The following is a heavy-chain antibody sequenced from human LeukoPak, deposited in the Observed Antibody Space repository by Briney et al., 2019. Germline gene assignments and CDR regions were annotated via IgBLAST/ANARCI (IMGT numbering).Heavy chain of an antibody. D-gene: IGHD3-9*01. CDR1: GFTFSTYW. CDR2: INQYGSEK. J-gene: IGHJ5*02. Sequence: GGSLRLSCAASGFTFSTYWMSWVRQTPGKGLERVANINQYGSEKYYVDSVKGRFTTSRDNAKNSLYLQMNSLRVEDTAVYYCARGYDTLTGWLDHWGQGTLVTVPS. V-gene: IGHV3-7*04. CDR3: ARGYDTLTGWLDH.